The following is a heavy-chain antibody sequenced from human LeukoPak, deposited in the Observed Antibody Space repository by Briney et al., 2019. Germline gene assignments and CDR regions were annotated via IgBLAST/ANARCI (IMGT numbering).Heavy chain of an antibody. Sequence: PSETLSLTCTVSGGSISSSSYYWGWIRQPPGKGLEWIGSIYYSGSTYYNPSLNGRVTMSVDTSKNQFSLEVRSVTAADTAVYYCARDNDVGAYSSSWLFDYWGQGALVTVSS. D-gene: IGHD6-13*01. J-gene: IGHJ4*02. CDR3: ARDNDVGAYSSSWLFDY. CDR2: IYYSGST. CDR1: GGSISSSSYY. V-gene: IGHV4-39*07.